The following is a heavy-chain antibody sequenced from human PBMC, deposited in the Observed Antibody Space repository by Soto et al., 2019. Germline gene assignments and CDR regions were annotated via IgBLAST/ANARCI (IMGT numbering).Heavy chain of an antibody. CDR2: IKSKTDGGTT. CDR3: TTGIVVVVAATGTRAFDI. V-gene: IGHV3-15*01. CDR1: GFTFSNAW. Sequence: EVQLVDSGGGLVKPGGSLRLSCAASGFTFSNAWMSWVRQAPGKGLEWVGRIKSKTDGGTTDYAAPVKGRFTISRDDSKNTLYLQMNSLKTEDTAVYYCTTGIVVVVAATGTRAFDIWGQGTMVTVSS. D-gene: IGHD2-15*01. J-gene: IGHJ3*02.